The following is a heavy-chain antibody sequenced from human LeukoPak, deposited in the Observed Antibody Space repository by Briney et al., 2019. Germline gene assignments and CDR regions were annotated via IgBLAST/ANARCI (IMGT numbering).Heavy chain of an antibody. D-gene: IGHD3-22*01. CDR3: ARFHTSGYYRHFDF. Sequence: SQTLSLTCTVSGGSISTGGYYWSWIRQHPGKGLEWIAYIYYSGSTYYNPSLKSRVTISVDTSKNQFSLKLSSVTAADAAVYYCARFHTSGYYRHFDFWGQGTLVTVSS. CDR2: IYYSGST. J-gene: IGHJ4*02. CDR1: GGSISTGGYY. V-gene: IGHV4-31*03.